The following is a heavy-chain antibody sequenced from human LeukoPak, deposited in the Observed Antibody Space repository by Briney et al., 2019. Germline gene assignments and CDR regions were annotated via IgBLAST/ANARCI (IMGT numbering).Heavy chain of an antibody. CDR3: ARSNLGQLDY. CDR2: ISYDGSNK. CDR1: GFTFSSYA. Sequence: GRSLRLSCAASGFTFSSYAMHWVCQAPGKGLEWVAVISYDGSNKYYADSVKGRFTISRDNSKNTLYLQMNSLRAEDTAVYYCARSNLGQLDYWGQGTLVTVSS. J-gene: IGHJ4*02. D-gene: IGHD1-14*01. V-gene: IGHV3-30*04.